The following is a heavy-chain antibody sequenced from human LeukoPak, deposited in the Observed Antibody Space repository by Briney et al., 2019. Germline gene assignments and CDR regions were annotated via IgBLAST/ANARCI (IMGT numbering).Heavy chain of an antibody. J-gene: IGHJ4*01. CDR3: AKAVY. V-gene: IGHV3-7*01. Sequence: GGTLRLSCAASGFTFSRDWMSWVRQAPGKGPEWVANIKEDGTKIDYADSLRGRFTISRDNAKNSLYLQMNSLRAEDTAVYYCAKAVYWGHGALVTVSS. CDR2: IKEDGTKI. CDR1: GFTFSRDW.